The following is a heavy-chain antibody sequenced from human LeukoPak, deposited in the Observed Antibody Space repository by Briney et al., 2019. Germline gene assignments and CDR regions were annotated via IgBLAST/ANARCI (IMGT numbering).Heavy chain of an antibody. V-gene: IGHV3-23*01. CDR3: AAGIVGATYYFDY. CDR1: GFTFSSYA. J-gene: IGHJ4*02. CDR2: ISGSGGST. D-gene: IGHD1-26*01. Sequence: PGGSLRLSCAASGFTFSSYAMSWVRQAPGKGLEWVSGISGSGGSTYYADSVKGRFTISRGNSKNTLHLQMNSLRAEDTAVYYCAAGIVGATYYFDYWGQGTLVTVSS.